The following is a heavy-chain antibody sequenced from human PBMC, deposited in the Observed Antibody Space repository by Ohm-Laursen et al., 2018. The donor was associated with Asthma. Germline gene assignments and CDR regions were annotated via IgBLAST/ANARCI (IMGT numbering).Heavy chain of an antibody. J-gene: IGHJ4*02. CDR2: ISWDSAKV. V-gene: IGHV3-9*01. CDR3: IRDRGLGGTYPLFDY. CDR1: GFIFEDFA. D-gene: IGHD1-26*01. Sequence: SSLRLSCTASGFIFEDFAMHWVRQAPGKGLEWVSGISWDSAKVNYAASVEGRFTISRDNAKNSLYLQMTSLRVEDTALYYCIRDRGLGGTYPLFDYWGQGTPVAVSS.